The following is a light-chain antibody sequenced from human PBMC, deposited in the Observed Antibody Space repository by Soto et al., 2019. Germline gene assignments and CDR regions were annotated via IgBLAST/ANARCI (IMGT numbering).Light chain of an antibody. J-gene: IGKJ1*01. Sequence: DVVMTQSPLSLPVTLGQPASISCRSSQSLVYNDGNTYLNWFQQRPGQSPRRLIYKVSNRDSGVPDRFSGSGSGTDFTLKISRVEAEDDGVYYCMQGTHWPWTFGQGTKVEIK. CDR1: QSLVYNDGNTY. V-gene: IGKV2-30*01. CDR2: KVS. CDR3: MQGTHWPWT.